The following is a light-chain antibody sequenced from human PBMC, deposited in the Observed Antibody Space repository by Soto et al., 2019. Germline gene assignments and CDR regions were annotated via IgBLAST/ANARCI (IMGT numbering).Light chain of an antibody. CDR1: SSDVGAYNY. J-gene: IGLJ1*01. CDR3: TSHAGTINFPYI. CDR2: EVN. Sequence: QSVLTQPPSASGSPGHSFTISCTGTSSDVGAYNYVSWYQHHPGKAPKLMVYEVNKRPSGVPDRFSGSKSGNTASLTVSGLQAEDEADYYCTSHAGTINFPYIFGTGTKVTVL. V-gene: IGLV2-8*01.